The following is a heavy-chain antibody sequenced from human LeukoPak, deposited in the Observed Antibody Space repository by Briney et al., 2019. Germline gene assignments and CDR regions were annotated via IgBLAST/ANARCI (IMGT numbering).Heavy chain of an antibody. CDR2: ISGRGGET. V-gene: IGHV3-23*01. J-gene: IGHJ4*02. CDR1: GFTFSSYA. CDR3: AKDLVYYGSGSHTVFDY. Sequence: GGSLRLSCAASGFTFSSYAMNWVRQAPGKGLEWVSGISGRGGETYYADSVEGRFTISRDNLKNTLYLQMNSLRAEDTAVYYCAKDLVYYGSGSHTVFDYWGQGTLVTVSS. D-gene: IGHD3-10*01.